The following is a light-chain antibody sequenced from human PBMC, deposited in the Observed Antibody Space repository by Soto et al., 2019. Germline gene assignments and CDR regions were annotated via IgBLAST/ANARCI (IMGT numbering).Light chain of an antibody. CDR3: QQYGSSPLT. CDR1: QSVSSN. J-gene: IGKJ5*01. Sequence: EIVMTQSPATLSVSPGERATLSCSASQSVSSNLAWYQQKPGQAPRLLIYGASSRATGIPDRFSGSGSGTDFTLTISRLEPEDFAVYYCQQYGSSPLTFGQGTRLEIK. V-gene: IGKV3-20*01. CDR2: GAS.